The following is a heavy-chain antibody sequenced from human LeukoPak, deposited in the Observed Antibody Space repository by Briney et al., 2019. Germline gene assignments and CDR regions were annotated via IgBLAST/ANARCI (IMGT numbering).Heavy chain of an antibody. Sequence: SETLSPTCAVYGGSFSGYYWSWIRQPPGKGLEWIGEINHSGSTNYNPSLKSRVTISVDTSKNQFSLKLSSVTAADTAVYYCARLYSSGWMNYWGQGILVTVSS. CDR3: ARLYSSGWMNY. D-gene: IGHD6-19*01. J-gene: IGHJ4*02. V-gene: IGHV4-34*01. CDR2: INHSGST. CDR1: GGSFSGYY.